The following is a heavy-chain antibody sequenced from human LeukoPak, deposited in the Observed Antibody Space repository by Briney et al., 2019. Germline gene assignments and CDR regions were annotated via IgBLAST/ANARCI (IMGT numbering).Heavy chain of an antibody. J-gene: IGHJ4*02. CDR1: GGSISSYY. Sequence: PSETLSLTCTASGGSISSYYWSWIRQPPGKGLEWIGYIYYSGSTNYNPSLKSRVTMSVDTSKNQFSLKLSSVTAADTAVYYCARDGEMATITRAYFDYWGQGTLVTVSS. CDR3: ARDGEMATITRAYFDY. V-gene: IGHV4-59*12. D-gene: IGHD5-24*01. CDR2: IYYSGST.